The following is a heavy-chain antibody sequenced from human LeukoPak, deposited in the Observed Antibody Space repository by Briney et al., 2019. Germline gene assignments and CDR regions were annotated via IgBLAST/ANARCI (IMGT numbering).Heavy chain of an antibody. D-gene: IGHD4-17*01. CDR3: AKDPYGDYVVGDY. CDR2: ISGSGGST. Sequence: PGGSLRLSCAASGSTFSSYAMSWVRQAPGKGLDWVSAISGSGGSTYYADSVKGRFTISRDNSKNTLYLQMNSLRAEDTAVYYCAKDPYGDYVVGDYWGQGTLVTVSS. V-gene: IGHV3-23*01. J-gene: IGHJ4*02. CDR1: GSTFSSYA.